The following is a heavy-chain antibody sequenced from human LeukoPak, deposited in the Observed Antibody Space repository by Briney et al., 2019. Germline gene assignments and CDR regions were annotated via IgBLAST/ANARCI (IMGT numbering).Heavy chain of an antibody. J-gene: IGHJ6*02. CDR3: ASRAALDTAMAYYYYYGMDV. Sequence: SETLSLTCTVSGGSISSSGYYWGWIRQPPGKGLEWIGSIYYSGTTYYNPSLKSRVTISVDTSKNQFSLKLSSVTAADTAVYYCASRAALDTAMAYYYYYGMDVWGQGTTVTVSS. CDR1: GGSISSSGYY. V-gene: IGHV4-39*01. D-gene: IGHD5-18*01. CDR2: IYYSGTT.